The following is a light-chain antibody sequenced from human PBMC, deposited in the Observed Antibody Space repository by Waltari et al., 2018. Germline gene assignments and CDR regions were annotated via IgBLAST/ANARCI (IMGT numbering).Light chain of an antibody. CDR3: QQYDNLPLT. CDR1: QYISNY. J-gene: IGKJ4*01. Sequence: DIQMTQSPSSLSASVGDRVHITCQSSQYISNYLNWYQQKPGKAPKLLIYDASNLETGDPSRFSGSGSGTDFTFTISSLQPEDIATYYCQQYDNLPLTFGGGTKVEIK. CDR2: DAS. V-gene: IGKV1-33*01.